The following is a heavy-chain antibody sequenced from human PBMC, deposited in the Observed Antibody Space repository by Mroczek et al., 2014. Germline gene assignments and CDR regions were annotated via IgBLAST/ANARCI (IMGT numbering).Heavy chain of an antibody. V-gene: IGHV1-69*12. CDR3: ACNVDTAMVGQYYYYMDV. Sequence: QVQLVQSGAEVKKPGSSVKVSCKASGGTFSSYAISWVRQAPGQGLEWMGGIIPIFGTANYAQKFQGRVTITADESTSTAYMELSSLRSEDTAVYYCACNVDTAMVGQYYYYMDVWGKGTTVTVSS. CDR1: GGTFSSYA. J-gene: IGHJ6*03. D-gene: IGHD5-18*01. CDR2: IIPIFGTA.